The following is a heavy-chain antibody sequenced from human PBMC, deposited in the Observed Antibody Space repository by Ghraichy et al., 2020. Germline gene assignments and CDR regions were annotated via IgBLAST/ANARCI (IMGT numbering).Heavy chain of an antibody. Sequence: SETLSLTCTVSGGSISSGSYYWSWIRQPAGKGLEWIGRIYTSGSTNYNPSLKSRVTISVDTSKNQFSLKLSSVTAADTAVYYCARGGRVTAIYYWYFDLWGRGTLVTVSS. CDR2: IYTSGST. J-gene: IGHJ2*01. CDR3: ARGGRVTAIYYWYFDL. CDR1: GGSISSGSYY. D-gene: IGHD2-21*02. V-gene: IGHV4-61*02.